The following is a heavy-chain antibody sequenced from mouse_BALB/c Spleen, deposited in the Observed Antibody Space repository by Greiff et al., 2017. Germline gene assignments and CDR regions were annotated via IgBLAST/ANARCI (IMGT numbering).Heavy chain of an antibody. CDR2: IDPANGNT. J-gene: IGHJ1*01. CDR3: ARYGPWYFDV. CDR1: GFNINDTY. V-gene: IGHV14-3*02. Sequence: EVQLQQSGAELVKPGASVKLSCTASGFNINDTYMHWVKQRPEQGLEWIGRIDPANGNTKYDPKFQGKATITADTSSNTAYLQLSSLTSEDTAVYYCARYGPWYFDVWGAGTTVTVSS. D-gene: IGHD1-1*02.